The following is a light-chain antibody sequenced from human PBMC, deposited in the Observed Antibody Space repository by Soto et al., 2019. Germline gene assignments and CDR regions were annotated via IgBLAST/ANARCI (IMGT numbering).Light chain of an antibody. Sequence: QLVLTQSPSASASLGASVNLTCTLSSGHSRYAIAWHQQQSEKGPRYLMRLNSDGSHNKGDGIPDRFSGSTSGAERYLTISSLQSEDEADYYCQTWGTGIPWVFGGGTKLTVL. CDR1: SGHSRYA. CDR3: QTWGTGIPWV. CDR2: LNSDGSH. J-gene: IGLJ3*02. V-gene: IGLV4-69*01.